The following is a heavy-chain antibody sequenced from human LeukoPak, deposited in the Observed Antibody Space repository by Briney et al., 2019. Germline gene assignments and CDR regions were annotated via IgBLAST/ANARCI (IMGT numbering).Heavy chain of an antibody. V-gene: IGHV3-23*01. CDR3: AKDPIGYCSSTSCPFDP. CDR1: GFTFSSYA. Sequence: GGSLRLSCAASGFTFSSYAMSWVRQAPGKGLERVSAISGSGGSTYYADSVKGRFTISRDNSKNTLYLQMNSLRAEDTAVYYCAKDPIGYCSSTSCPFDPWGQGTLVTVSS. CDR2: ISGSGGST. J-gene: IGHJ5*02. D-gene: IGHD2-2*01.